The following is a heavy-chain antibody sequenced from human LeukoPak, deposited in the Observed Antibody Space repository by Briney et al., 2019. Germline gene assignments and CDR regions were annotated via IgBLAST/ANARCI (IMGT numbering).Heavy chain of an antibody. Sequence: ASVKVSCKASGYTFTSYDINWVRQATGQGLEWMGWMNPNSGNTGYAQKFQGRVTMTRNTSISTAYMEPSSLRSEDTAVYYCASRGYDFWSGYYLYYGMDVWGQGTTVTVSS. V-gene: IGHV1-8*01. CDR3: ASRGYDFWSGYYLYYGMDV. CDR1: GYTFTSYD. D-gene: IGHD3-3*01. J-gene: IGHJ6*02. CDR2: MNPNSGNT.